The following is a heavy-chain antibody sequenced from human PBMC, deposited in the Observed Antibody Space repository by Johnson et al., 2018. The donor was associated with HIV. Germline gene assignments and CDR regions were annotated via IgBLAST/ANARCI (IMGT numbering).Heavy chain of an antibody. V-gene: IGHV3-33*06. CDR2: IWYDGSNK. J-gene: IGHJ3*02. D-gene: IGHD3-10*01. Sequence: VQLVESGGGVVPPGRSLRLSCAASGFTFSSYGMHWVRQAAGKGLEWVALIWYDGSNKYYADSVKGRFTISRDNSKNTLYLQMNSLRAEDTAVYYCAKEYRGITMALDAFDIWGQGTMVTVSS. CDR1: GFTFSSYG. CDR3: AKEYRGITMALDAFDI.